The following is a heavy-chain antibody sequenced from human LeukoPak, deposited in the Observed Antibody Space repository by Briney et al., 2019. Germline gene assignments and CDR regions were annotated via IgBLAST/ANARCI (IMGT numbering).Heavy chain of an antibody. V-gene: IGHV4-39*07. CDR2: IYYTGST. CDR1: GDSISSSGDY. J-gene: IGHJ4*02. D-gene: IGHD3-22*01. CDR3: ARPYDTSGYYPFDF. Sequence: SETLSLTCSVSGDSISSSGDYWGWIRQPPGKGLEWIGNIYYTGSTYYNPSLKSRVTISLDTSKNQFSLKLTSVTAADTAVYYCARPYDTSGYYPFDFWGQGTLVTVSS.